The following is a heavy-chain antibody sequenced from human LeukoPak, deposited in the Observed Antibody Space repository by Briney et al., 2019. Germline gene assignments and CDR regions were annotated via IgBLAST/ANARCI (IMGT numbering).Heavy chain of an antibody. CDR2: IYYSGST. CDR3: AREAFSSGYYSPFGY. CDR1: GGSISSYY. J-gene: IGHJ4*02. Sequence: SETLSLTCTVSGGSISSYYWSWIRQPPGKGLEWIGYIYYSGSTNYNPSLKSRVTISVDTSKNQFSLKLSSVTAADTAVYYCAREAFSSGYYSPFGYWGQGTLVTVSS. V-gene: IGHV4-59*12. D-gene: IGHD3-22*01.